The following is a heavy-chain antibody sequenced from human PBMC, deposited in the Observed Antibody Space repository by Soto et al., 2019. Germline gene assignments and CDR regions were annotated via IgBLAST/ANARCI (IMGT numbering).Heavy chain of an antibody. CDR1: GFTFSSYG. CDR3: AKDGGYDSPLYY. CDR2: ISYDGSNK. Sequence: QVQLVESGGGVVQPGRSLRLSCAASGFTFSSYGMHWVRQAPGKGLEWVAVISYDGSNKYYADSVKGRFTISRDNSKNTLDLQMNSLRAEDTAVYYCAKDGGYDSPLYYWGQGPLVTVSS. D-gene: IGHD5-12*01. J-gene: IGHJ4*02. V-gene: IGHV3-30*18.